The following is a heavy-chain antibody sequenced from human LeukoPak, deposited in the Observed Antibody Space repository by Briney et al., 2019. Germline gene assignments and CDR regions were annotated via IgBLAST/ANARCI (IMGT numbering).Heavy chain of an antibody. V-gene: IGHV4-59*01. Sequence: PSXTLXLTCTVSGGSISSYYWNWIRQPPGKGLEWIGYIYYSGSTNYNPSLKSRVTISVDTSKNQFSLKLSSVTAADTAVYYCARFGMWFDPWGQGTLVTVSS. D-gene: IGHD3-16*01. CDR3: ARFGMWFDP. CDR1: GGSISSYY. CDR2: IYYSGST. J-gene: IGHJ5*02.